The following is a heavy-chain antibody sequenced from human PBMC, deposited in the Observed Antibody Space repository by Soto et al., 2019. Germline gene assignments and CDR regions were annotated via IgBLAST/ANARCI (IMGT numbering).Heavy chain of an antibody. CDR3: ARLESYSSGWFDYYYGMDV. CDR1: GYSFTSYW. CDR2: IDPSDSYT. V-gene: IGHV5-10-1*01. J-gene: IGHJ6*02. Sequence: GESLKISCKGSGYSFTSYWISWVRQMPGKGLEWMGRIDPSDSYTNYSPSFQGHATISADKSISTAYLQWSSLKASDTAMYYCARLESYSSGWFDYYYGMDVWGQGTTVTVSS. D-gene: IGHD6-13*01.